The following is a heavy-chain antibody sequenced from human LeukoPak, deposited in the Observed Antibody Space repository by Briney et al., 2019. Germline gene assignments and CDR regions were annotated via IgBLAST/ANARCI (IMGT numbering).Heavy chain of an antibody. CDR3: ARVASPGYCSSTSCYPYYYYYMDV. J-gene: IGHJ6*03. V-gene: IGHV3-30*03. CDR1: GFSFGSFG. CDR2: ISHEGSFQ. D-gene: IGHD2-2*03. Sequence: PGGSLRLSCAASGFSFGSFGIHWIRQAPGKGLEWVAVISHEGSFQSYAESVKGRFTISRDNSKNTLYLQMNSLRAEDTAVYYCARVASPGYCSSTSCYPYYYYYMDVWGKGTTVTVSS.